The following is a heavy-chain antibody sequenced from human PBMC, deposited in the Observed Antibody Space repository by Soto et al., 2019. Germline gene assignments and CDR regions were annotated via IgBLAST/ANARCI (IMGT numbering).Heavy chain of an antibody. CDR1: GGSISSGGYS. CDR2: IYHSGST. J-gene: IGHJ5*02. D-gene: IGHD3-10*01. V-gene: IGHV4-30-2*01. CDR3: ARAKDYYGSGSYRGVNWFDP. Sequence: SGTLSLTCAVSGGSISSGGYSWSWIRQPPGKGLEWIGYIYHSGSTYYNPSLKSRVTISVDRSKNQFSLKLSSVTAADTAVYYCARAKDYYGSGSYRGVNWFDPWGQGTLVTVSS.